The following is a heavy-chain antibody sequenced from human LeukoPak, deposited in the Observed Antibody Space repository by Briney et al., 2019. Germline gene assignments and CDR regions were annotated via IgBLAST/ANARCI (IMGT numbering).Heavy chain of an antibody. V-gene: IGHV3-43*02. Sequence: GRSMRLSCAASGFTFDDYAMHWVRQAPGNGLEWVSLSSGDVGSTYYADSVKGRFTISRDNSKNSLYLQMNSLRTEDTALYYCAKDTGFLSGSSPWGQGTMVTVSS. J-gene: IGHJ3*01. CDR1: GFTFDDYA. CDR3: AKDTGFLSGSSP. CDR2: SSGDVGST. D-gene: IGHD1-26*01.